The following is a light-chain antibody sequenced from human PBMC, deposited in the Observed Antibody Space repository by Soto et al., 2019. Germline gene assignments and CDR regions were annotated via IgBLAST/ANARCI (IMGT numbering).Light chain of an antibody. CDR1: QSISSF. CDR3: QQSYNAPS. V-gene: IGKV1-39*01. CDR2: AAS. J-gene: IGKJ4*01. Sequence: DIQMTQSPSSLSASVGDRVTITCRASQSISSFLNWYQQKPGRAPKLLIYAASSLQSGVPSRCSGSGSGKDFTLTISSLQPDDFATYCCQQSYNAPSFGGGTKVEIK.